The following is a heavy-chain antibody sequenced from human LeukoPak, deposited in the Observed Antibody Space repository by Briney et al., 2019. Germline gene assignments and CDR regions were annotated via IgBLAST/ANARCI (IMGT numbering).Heavy chain of an antibody. Sequence: VASVKVSCKASGGILSKWSISWVRQAPGQGLEWVGTIIPEFDEAHYAQKLQGRVTISADDSATAAYMELSSLRSDDTAVYYCASGGVTVYSYGPDYWGQGTLVAVSS. CDR3: ASGGVTVYSYGPDY. CDR1: GGILSKWS. D-gene: IGHD5-18*01. V-gene: IGHV1-69*13. J-gene: IGHJ4*02. CDR2: IIPEFDEA.